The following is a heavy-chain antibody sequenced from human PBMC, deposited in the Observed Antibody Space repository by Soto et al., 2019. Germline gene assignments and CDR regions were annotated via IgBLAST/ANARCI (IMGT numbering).Heavy chain of an antibody. CDR2: ISGSGGST. CDR3: ARRGSGSYYDY. J-gene: IGHJ4*02. Sequence: EVQLLESGGGLVQPGGSLRLSCAASGFTFSSYAMRWVRQAPGKGLEWVSAISGSGGSTYYADSVKGRFTISRDNSKNTLDLQKNSLRAEDTAVYYCARRGSGSYYDYWGQGTLVTVSS. D-gene: IGHD1-26*01. V-gene: IGHV3-23*01. CDR1: GFTFSSYA.